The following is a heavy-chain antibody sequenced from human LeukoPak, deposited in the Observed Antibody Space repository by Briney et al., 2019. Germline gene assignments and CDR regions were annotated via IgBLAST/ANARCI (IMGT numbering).Heavy chain of an antibody. CDR3: ARLDDDFWTFDY. D-gene: IGHD3-3*01. J-gene: IGHJ4*02. CDR2: IYPSGST. Sequence: SETLSLTCTVSGGSISSYYWSWIRQPPGKGLEWIGYIYPSGSTNYNPSLKSRVTISVDTYKNQFSLKLSSMTAADTAVYYCARLDDDFWTFDYWGQGTLVTVSS. CDR1: GGSISSYY. V-gene: IGHV4-4*09.